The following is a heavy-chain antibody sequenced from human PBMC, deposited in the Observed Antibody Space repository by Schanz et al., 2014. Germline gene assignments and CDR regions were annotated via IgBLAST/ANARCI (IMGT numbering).Heavy chain of an antibody. CDR3: ARDGEAAAGCDY. CDR1: GYTFTSYY. Sequence: QVQLVQSGPEVKKPGASVKVSCKASGYTFTSYYMHWVRQAPGQGLEWMGIINPSGGSTSYAQKFQGRVTMTRDTSTSTVYMELSSLRSEDTAVYYFARDGEAAAGCDYWGQGTLVNVSS. CDR2: INPSGGST. D-gene: IGHD6-13*01. V-gene: IGHV1-46*03. J-gene: IGHJ4*02.